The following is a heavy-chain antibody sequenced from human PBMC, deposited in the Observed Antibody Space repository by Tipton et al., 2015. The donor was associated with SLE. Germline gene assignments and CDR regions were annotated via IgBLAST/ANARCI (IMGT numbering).Heavy chain of an antibody. D-gene: IGHD6-19*01. CDR2: IYSGGST. CDR3: ARGLRGGNGSGWFTGERIDAFDI. Sequence: GSLRLSCAASGFTVSSNYMSWVRQAPGKGLEWVSVIYSGGSTYYADSVKGRFTISRENAKNSLYLQMNSLRAGDTAVYYCARGLRGGNGSGWFTGERIDAFDIWGQGTMVTVSS. V-gene: IGHV3-53*01. CDR1: GFTVSSNY. J-gene: IGHJ3*02.